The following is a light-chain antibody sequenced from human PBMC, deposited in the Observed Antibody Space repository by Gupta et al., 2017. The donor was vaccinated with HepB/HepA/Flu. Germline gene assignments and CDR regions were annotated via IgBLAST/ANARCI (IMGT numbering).Light chain of an antibody. J-gene: IGLJ3*02. Sequence: QSVLTQPPSASGTPGQRVTISCFGSSSNIGSKSVNWYQQLPGTAPKLLIYRGDRRPSGVPGRFSGSKSGDSAYLAISGLQAEEEDDYYCAAWDGSRKGPWGFCGGTKLNVL. V-gene: IGLV1-44*01. CDR1: SSNIGSKS. CDR3: AAWDGSRKGPWG. CDR2: RGD.